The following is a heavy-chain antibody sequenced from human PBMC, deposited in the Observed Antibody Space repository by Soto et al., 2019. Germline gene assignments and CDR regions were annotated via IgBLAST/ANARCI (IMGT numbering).Heavy chain of an antibody. CDR2: IYSSGTT. CDR1: GGSISSGGYC. V-gene: IGHV4-31*03. CDR3: ARALKVCTSTSCPLDWFVP. Sequence: SETLYLTCTVSGGSISSGGYCWSWIRQHPGKGLEWIGYIYSSGTTYYNPSLKSRVAISGDTSKSQFSLKLTSVTAADTAVYYCARALKVCTSTSCPLDWFVPWCLATLLTGFS. D-gene: IGHD2-2*01. J-gene: IGHJ5*02.